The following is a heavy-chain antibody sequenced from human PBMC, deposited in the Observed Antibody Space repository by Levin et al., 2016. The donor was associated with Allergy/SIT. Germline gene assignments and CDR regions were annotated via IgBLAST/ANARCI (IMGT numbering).Heavy chain of an antibody. V-gene: IGHV3-74*01. Sequence: GGSLRLSCAASGFTFSSYWMHWVRQAPGKGLVWVSRIKSDGSSTTYADSVKGRFTISRDNAKNTLYLQMNSLRAEDTAVYYCARDDGFYYYYGMDVWGQGTTVTVSS. J-gene: IGHJ6*02. CDR3: ARDDGFYYYYGMDV. D-gene: IGHD5-24*01. CDR1: GFTFSSYW. CDR2: IKSDGSST.